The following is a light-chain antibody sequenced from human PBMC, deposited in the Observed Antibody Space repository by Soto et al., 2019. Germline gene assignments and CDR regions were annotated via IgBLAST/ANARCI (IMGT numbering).Light chain of an antibody. Sequence: EIVLTQSPGTLSLSPGESATLSCKASESIYINSFAWYYQKPGQPPRLLIYGASTRATGIPDRFSGSGSGTDFVLSIXXXXXXDSGIYYCQQYGAXPFTFGPG. CDR2: GAS. V-gene: IGKV3-20*01. J-gene: IGKJ3*01. CDR3: QQYGAXPFT. CDR1: ESIYINS.